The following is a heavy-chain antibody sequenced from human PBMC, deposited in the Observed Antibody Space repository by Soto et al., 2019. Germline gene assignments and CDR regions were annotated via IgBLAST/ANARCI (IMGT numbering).Heavy chain of an antibody. J-gene: IGHJ4*02. V-gene: IGHV1-69*13. CDR1: GGTFSSYA. CDR2: IIPIFGTA. D-gene: IGHD1-26*01. Sequence: GPSVKVSCKASGGTFSSYAISWVRQAPGQGLEWMGGIIPIFGTANYAQKFQGRVTITADESTSTAYMELSSLRSEDTAVYYCARDRRRGGSYPYHFDYWGQGTLVTVSS. CDR3: ARDRRRGGSYPYHFDY.